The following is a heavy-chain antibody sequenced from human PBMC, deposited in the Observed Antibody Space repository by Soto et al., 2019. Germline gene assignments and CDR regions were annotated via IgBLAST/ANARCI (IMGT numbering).Heavy chain of an antibody. Sequence: QVQLVESGGGLVKPGGSLRLSCTASGFTFSDYYMSWIRQAPGKGLEWVSYISSSGSTIYYADSVKGRFTISRDNAKNSLYLQMNSLRAEDTAVYYCASGETYYDFWSGYGGIDYWGQGTLVTVSS. D-gene: IGHD3-3*01. CDR1: GFTFSDYY. V-gene: IGHV3-11*01. CDR2: ISSSGSTI. J-gene: IGHJ4*02. CDR3: ASGETYYDFWSGYGGIDY.